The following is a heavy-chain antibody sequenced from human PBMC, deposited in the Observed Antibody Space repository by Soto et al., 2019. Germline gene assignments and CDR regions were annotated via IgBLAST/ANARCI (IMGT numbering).Heavy chain of an antibody. Sequence: QVQLVESGGGVVQPGRSLRLSCAASGFTFSSYGMHWVRQAPGKGLEWVALIWYDGSRKYYADSVKGRFTISRDNSKNTLYLQMNSLRVEDTAVYYCAGDYYDDTGHDVFDIWGQGTMVTVSS. J-gene: IGHJ3*02. V-gene: IGHV3-33*01. CDR2: IWYDGSRK. CDR1: GFTFSSYG. D-gene: IGHD3-22*01. CDR3: AGDYYDDTGHDVFDI.